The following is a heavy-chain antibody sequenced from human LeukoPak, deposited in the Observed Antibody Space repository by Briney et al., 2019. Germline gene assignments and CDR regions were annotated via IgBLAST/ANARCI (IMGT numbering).Heavy chain of an antibody. CDR3: ARVPTVRYSYGSGFDY. CDR2: IIPLFGTA. Sequence: ASLKVSRKVSGYTLTESSIHSVRQAPGKGVEWVGGIIPLFGTANYAQKFQGRVTITTDESTSTAYMELSSLRAEDTAVYYCARVPTVRYSYGSGFDYWGQGTLVTVSS. V-gene: IGHV1-69*05. J-gene: IGHJ4*02. D-gene: IGHD5-18*01. CDR1: GYTLTESS.